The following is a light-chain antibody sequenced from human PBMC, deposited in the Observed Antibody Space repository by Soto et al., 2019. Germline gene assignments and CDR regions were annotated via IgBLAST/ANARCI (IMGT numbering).Light chain of an antibody. CDR3: QQRSNWPPRYT. J-gene: IGKJ2*01. CDR1: QNIRTF. Sequence: DIILTQSPDTLSLSPGERATLSCRASQNIRTFLAWYQQKPGQAPRLLISDASYRATGIPPRFSGSGSGTDFTLTISSLEPEDFAVYYCQQRSNWPPRYTFGQGTKLEIK. CDR2: DAS. V-gene: IGKV3-11*01.